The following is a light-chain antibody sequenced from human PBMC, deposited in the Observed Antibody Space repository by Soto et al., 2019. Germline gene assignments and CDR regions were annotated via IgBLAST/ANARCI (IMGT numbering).Light chain of an antibody. CDR3: CSYAGSSTFYV. J-gene: IGLJ1*01. Sequence: QSALTQPASVSGSPGQSITISCTGTSSDVGSYNLVSWYQQHPGKAPKLMIYEVSKRPSGVSNRLSGSNSGNTASLTISGLQAEDEADYYCCSYAGSSTFYVFGTGTKVTVL. V-gene: IGLV2-23*02. CDR2: EVS. CDR1: SSDVGSYNL.